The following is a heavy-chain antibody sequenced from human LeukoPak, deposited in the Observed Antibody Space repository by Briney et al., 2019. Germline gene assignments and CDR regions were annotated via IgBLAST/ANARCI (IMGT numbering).Heavy chain of an antibody. CDR1: SGSITGYY. CDR2: IYYSGST. V-gene: IGHV4-59*12. Sequence: SETLSLTCTVSSGSITGYYWNWIRQPPGKGLEWIGYIYYSGSTNYNPSLKSRVTISVDTSKNQFSLRLSSVTAADTAVYYCARVTYDSSGYNLDYWGQGTLVTVSS. D-gene: IGHD3-22*01. J-gene: IGHJ4*02. CDR3: ARVTYDSSGYNLDY.